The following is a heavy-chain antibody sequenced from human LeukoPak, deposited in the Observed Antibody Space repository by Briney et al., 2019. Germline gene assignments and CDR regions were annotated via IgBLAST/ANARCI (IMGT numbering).Heavy chain of an antibody. CDR2: ISYDGSNK. V-gene: IGHV3-30*03. CDR1: GFTFSSYS. CDR3: ARDPYPGAAAATPLGY. D-gene: IGHD6-13*01. J-gene: IGHJ4*02. Sequence: GGSLRLSCAASGFTFSSYSMNWVRQAPGKGLEWVAVISYDGSNKYYADSVKGRFTISRDNSKNTLYLQMNSLRAEDTAVYYCARDPYPGAAAATPLGYWGQGTLVTVSS.